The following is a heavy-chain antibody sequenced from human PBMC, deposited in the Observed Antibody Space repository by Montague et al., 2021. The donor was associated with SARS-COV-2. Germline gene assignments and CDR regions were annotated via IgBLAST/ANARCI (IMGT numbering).Heavy chain of an antibody. J-gene: IGHJ4*02. CDR1: GGSFSGYF. Sequence: SETLSLTSAIYGGSFSGYFWSWIRQSPGKGLEWIGEISYTGHTRYNPSLQSRVSISGDSSENQFSLTLTSVTAADTAVYYCARSHYSVSWCPDWGQGTLVTVSS. CDR3: ARSHYSVSWCPD. V-gene: IGHV4-34*01. CDR2: ISYTGHT. D-gene: IGHD5/OR15-5a*01.